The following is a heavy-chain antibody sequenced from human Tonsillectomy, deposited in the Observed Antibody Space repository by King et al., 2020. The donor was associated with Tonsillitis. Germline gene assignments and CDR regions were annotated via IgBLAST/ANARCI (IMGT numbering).Heavy chain of an antibody. V-gene: IGHV1-69*12. J-gene: IGHJ4*02. D-gene: IGHD2-15*01. Sequence: QLVQSGAEVKKPGSSVKVSCKASGGTFSSYAISWVRQAPGQGLEWMGGIIPIFGTANYAQKFQGRVTITADESTSTAYMELSSLRSEDTAVYYCARDRVLGCSGGSCYYDYWGQGTLVTVSS. CDR2: IIPIFGTA. CDR3: ARDRVLGCSGGSCYYDY. CDR1: GGTFSSYA.